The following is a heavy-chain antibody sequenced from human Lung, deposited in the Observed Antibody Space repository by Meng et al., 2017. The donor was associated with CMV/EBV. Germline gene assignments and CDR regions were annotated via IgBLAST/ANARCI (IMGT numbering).Heavy chain of an antibody. J-gene: IGHJ6*02. CDR3: ARFDLDVEGYYGMNV. V-gene: IGHV4-59*01. D-gene: IGHD1-1*01. CDR1: GGSISTYY. Sequence: SCTVSGGSISTYYWNWLRQLPGKGLEWIGYISNSGSTDYNPSLKSRVTISVDTSKNQFSLKLTSVTAADTAVYYCARFDLDVEGYYGMNVWGQGTAVTVSS. CDR2: ISNSGST.